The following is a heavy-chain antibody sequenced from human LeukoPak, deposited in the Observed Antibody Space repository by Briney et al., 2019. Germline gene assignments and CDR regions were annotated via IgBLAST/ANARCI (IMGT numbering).Heavy chain of an antibody. CDR2: SGST. CDR1: GYSISSGYY. Sequence: SETLSLTCTVSGYSISSGYYWGWIRQPPGKGLEWIGSGSTYYNPSLKSRVTISVDTSKNQCSLKLSSVTAADTAVYYCARDDDLYWGQGTLVTVSS. CDR3: ARDDDLY. J-gene: IGHJ4*02. V-gene: IGHV4-38-2*02.